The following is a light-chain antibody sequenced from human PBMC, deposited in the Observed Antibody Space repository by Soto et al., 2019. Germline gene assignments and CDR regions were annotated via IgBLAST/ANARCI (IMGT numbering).Light chain of an antibody. CDR2: GAS. V-gene: IGKV3-15*01. J-gene: IGKJ1*01. Sequence: EIVMTQSPATLSVSPGDRATLSCRASQSVSSNLARYQQKPGQAPRLLIYGASTRATGIPARFSGSGSGTEFTLTNSSLQSEDFAVYYCQQYNNWPPWTFGQGNKVEIK. CDR3: QQYNNWPPWT. CDR1: QSVSSN.